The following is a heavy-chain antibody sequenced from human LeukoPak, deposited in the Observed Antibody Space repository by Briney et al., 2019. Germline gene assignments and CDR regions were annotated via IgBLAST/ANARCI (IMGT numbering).Heavy chain of an antibody. V-gene: IGHV3-23*01. Sequence: GGSLRLSCAASGFTFSSYAMSWVRQAPGKGLEWVSAISGSGGSTYYADSVKGRFTISRDNSKNTLYLQMNSLRAEDTAVYYCAKLVGYCSGGSCYSPYWGQGTLVTVSS. D-gene: IGHD2-15*01. J-gene: IGHJ4*02. CDR1: GFTFSSYA. CDR3: AKLVGYCSGGSCYSPY. CDR2: ISGSGGST.